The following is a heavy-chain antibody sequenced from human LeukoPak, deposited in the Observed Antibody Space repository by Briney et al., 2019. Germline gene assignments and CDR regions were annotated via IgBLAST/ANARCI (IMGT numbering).Heavy chain of an antibody. CDR2: TDGSGSTI. D-gene: IGHD6-13*01. CDR1: GFTFSDYE. CDR3: ARGPAQLGGFS. Sequence: GGSLRLSCAASGFTFSDYEMNWVRQAPGKGLEWVSNTDGSGSTIYYAASVGGRFTISRDNAKNSLYLQMNSLRVEDTAVYYCARGPAQLGGFSWGQGTLVTVSS. J-gene: IGHJ5*02. V-gene: IGHV3-48*03.